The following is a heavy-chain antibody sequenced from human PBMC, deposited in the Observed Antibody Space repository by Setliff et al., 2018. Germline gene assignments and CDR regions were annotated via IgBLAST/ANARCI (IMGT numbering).Heavy chain of an antibody. CDR3: ARDNRGYAWDYYYYMDV. CDR1: GYTFSTYA. J-gene: IGHJ6*03. CDR2: INTNTGNP. Sequence: ASVKVSCKASGYTFSTYAMNWVRQAPGQGLEWMGWINTNTGNPTYAQGFTGRFVFSLDTSVSTAYLQISSLKAEDTAVYYCARDNRGYAWDYYYYMDVWGKGTTVTVSS. V-gene: IGHV7-4-1*02. D-gene: IGHD2-15*01.